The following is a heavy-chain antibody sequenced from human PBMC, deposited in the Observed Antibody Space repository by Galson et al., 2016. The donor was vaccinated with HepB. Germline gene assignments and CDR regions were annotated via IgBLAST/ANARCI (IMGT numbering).Heavy chain of an antibody. CDR2: ISPDGTDK. CDR1: GFRFSNHY. D-gene: IGHD2-2*01. Sequence: SLRLSCAASGFRFSNHYMYWVRQAPGKGLDWLAVISPDGTDKYYSDSVKGRFTISRDNSKDVVFLQMNSLRDDDTAVYFCANGGCSSCYSDYWGQGTLVTVSS. CDR3: ANGGCSSCYSDY. J-gene: IGHJ4*02. V-gene: IGHV3-30-3*01.